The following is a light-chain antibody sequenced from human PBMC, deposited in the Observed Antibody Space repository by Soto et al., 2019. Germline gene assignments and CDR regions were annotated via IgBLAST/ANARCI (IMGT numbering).Light chain of an antibody. J-gene: IGLJ2*01. CDR1: SSDVGGYDY. V-gene: IGLV2-8*01. CDR3: SSYGGNNNLL. Sequence: QSALTQTPSASGSPGQSVAISCTGTSSDVGGYDYVSWYQQHPGKAPKLMIYEVTKRPSGVPDRYSGSKSGNTASLTVSGLQAEDEADYYCSSYGGNNNLLFGGGTKVTVL. CDR2: EVT.